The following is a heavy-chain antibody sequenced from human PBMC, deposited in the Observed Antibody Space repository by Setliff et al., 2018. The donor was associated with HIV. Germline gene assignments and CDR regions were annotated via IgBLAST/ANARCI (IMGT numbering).Heavy chain of an antibody. Sequence: PSETLSLTCTVSGASSNSQSDYWNWIRQPAGKELGWIGHIYASGYTYYKPSLESRVTISVDTSKSQFSLKLHSVTAADTAVYYCARARGSRGYINTFDVWGQGSLVTVSS. CDR1: GASSNSQSDY. J-gene: IGHJ4*02. CDR2: IYASGYT. V-gene: IGHV4-61*09. D-gene: IGHD3-22*01. CDR3: ARARGSRGYINTFDV.